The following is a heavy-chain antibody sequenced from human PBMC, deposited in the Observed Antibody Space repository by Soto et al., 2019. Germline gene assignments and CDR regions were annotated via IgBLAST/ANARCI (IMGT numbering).Heavy chain of an antibody. J-gene: IGHJ6*03. CDR1: GGSFSGYY. Sequence: SETLSLTCAVYGGSFSGYYWSWTRQPPGKGLEWIGEINHSGSTNYNPSLKSRVTISVDTSKNQFSLKLSSVTAADTAVYYCARAPGYSGYDLYYYYYMDVWGKGTTVTVSS. CDR2: INHSGST. D-gene: IGHD5-12*01. V-gene: IGHV4-34*01. CDR3: ARAPGYSGYDLYYYYYMDV.